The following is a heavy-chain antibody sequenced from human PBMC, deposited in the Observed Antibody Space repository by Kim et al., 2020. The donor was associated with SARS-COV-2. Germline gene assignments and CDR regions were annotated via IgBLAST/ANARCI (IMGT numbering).Heavy chain of an antibody. D-gene: IGHD6-19*01. J-gene: IGHJ4*02. Sequence: SETLSLTCTVSGGSISSYYWSWIRQPPGKGLEWIGYIYYSGSTNYNPSLKSRVTISVDTSKNQFSLKLSSVTAADTAVYYCARGFGYSSGGYDYWGQGTLVTVSS. CDR3: ARGFGYSSGGYDY. CDR2: IYYSGST. CDR1: GGSISSYY. V-gene: IGHV4-59*13.